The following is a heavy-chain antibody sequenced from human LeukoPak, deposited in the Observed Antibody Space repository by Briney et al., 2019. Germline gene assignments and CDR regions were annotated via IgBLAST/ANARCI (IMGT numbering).Heavy chain of an antibody. CDR2: IIPIFGTA. CDR3: ARRRSSGWYEAHAFDI. Sequence: ASVKVSCKASGGTFSSYAISWVRQAPGQGLEWMGRIIPIFGTANYAQKFQGRVTITTDESTSTAYMELSSLRSEDTAVYYCARRRSSGWYEAHAFDIWGQGTMVTVSS. J-gene: IGHJ3*02. V-gene: IGHV1-69*05. CDR1: GGTFSSYA. D-gene: IGHD6-19*01.